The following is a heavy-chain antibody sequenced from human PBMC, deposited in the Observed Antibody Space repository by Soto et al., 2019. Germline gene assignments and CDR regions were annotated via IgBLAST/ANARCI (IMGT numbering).Heavy chain of an antibody. V-gene: IGHV1-69*02. CDR2: INPILSMS. Sequence: QVQLVQSGAEVKRPGSSVKVSCKASGDTFAFYSINWVRQAPGLGLEWMGRINPILSMSNYAQRFQGRVTMTADKSTSTAYMVLNSLRSEDTAMYYCATSYGSGYRAFDYWGQGALVTGSS. CDR3: ATSYGSGYRAFDY. J-gene: IGHJ4*02. D-gene: IGHD3-10*01. CDR1: GDTFAFYS.